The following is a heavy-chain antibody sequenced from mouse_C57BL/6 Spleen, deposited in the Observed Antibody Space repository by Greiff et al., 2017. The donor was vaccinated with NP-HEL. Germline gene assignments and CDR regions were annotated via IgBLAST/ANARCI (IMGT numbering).Heavy chain of an antibody. D-gene: IGHD2-5*01. V-gene: IGHV10-3*01. J-gene: IGHJ2*01. CDR1: GFTFNTYA. CDR3: VRERAYYSNYLSYYFDY. Sequence: EVKVVESGGGLVQPKGSLKLSCAASGFTFNTYAMHWVRQAPGKGLEWVARIRSKSSNYATYYADSVKDRFTISRDDSQSMLYLQMNNLKTEDTAMYYCVRERAYYSNYLSYYFDYWGQGTTLTVSS. CDR2: IRSKSSNYAT.